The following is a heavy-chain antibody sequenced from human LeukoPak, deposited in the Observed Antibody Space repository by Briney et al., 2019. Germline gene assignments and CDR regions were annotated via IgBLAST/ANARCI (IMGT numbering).Heavy chain of an antibody. D-gene: IGHD6-13*01. CDR2: R. V-gene: IGHV3-33*01. J-gene: IGHJ4*02. Sequence: RYYADSVKGRFTISRDNSKNTLYLQMNSLRAEDAAVYYCARAQDSSSWYLDSWGQGTLVTVSS. CDR3: ARAQDSSSWYLDS.